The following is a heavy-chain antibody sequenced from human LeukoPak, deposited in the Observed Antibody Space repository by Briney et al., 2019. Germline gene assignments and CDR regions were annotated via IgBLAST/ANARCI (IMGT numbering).Heavy chain of an antibody. CDR1: GFTFSSYE. CDR3: AREAPVTVTLDY. Sequence: PGGSLRLSCAASGFTFSSYEMNWVRQAPGKGLEWVSYISSSGSTIYYADSVKGRFTISRDNAKNTLYLQMNSLRAEDTAVYYCAREAPVTVTLDYWGQGTLVTVSS. D-gene: IGHD4-17*01. V-gene: IGHV3-48*03. CDR2: ISSSGSTI. J-gene: IGHJ4*02.